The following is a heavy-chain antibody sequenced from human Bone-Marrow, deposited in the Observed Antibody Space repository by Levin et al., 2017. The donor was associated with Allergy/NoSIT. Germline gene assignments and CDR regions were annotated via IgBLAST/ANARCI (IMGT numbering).Heavy chain of an antibody. D-gene: IGHD3-10*01. Sequence: ASVKVSCAASGITFRGYSMNWVRQAPGKGLEWLSYISSTSSTMYYADSVKGRFTISRDNAKNSLHLQMNSLRDEDTAVYFCTGNRGVTEEWGQGTLVTVSS. CDR2: ISSTSSTM. CDR1: GITFRGYS. CDR3: TGNRGVTEE. J-gene: IGHJ4*02. V-gene: IGHV3-48*02.